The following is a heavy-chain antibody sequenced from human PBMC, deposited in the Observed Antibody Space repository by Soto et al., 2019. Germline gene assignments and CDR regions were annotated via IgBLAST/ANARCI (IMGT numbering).Heavy chain of an antibody. D-gene: IGHD3-16*01. J-gene: IGHJ4*02. V-gene: IGHV4-59*08. CDR2: IYYSGST. CDR3: ARRFGRNFDY. CDR1: GGSISSYY. Sequence: SETLSLTCTVSGGSISSYYWSWIRQPPGKGLEWIGYIYYSGSTNYNPSLKSRVTISVDTSKNQFSLKLSSVTAADTAVYYCARRFGRNFDYWGQGTLVTVSS.